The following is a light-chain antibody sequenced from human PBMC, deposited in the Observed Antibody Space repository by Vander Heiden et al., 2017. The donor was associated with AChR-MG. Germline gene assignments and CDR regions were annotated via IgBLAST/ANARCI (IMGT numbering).Light chain of an antibody. CDR1: QSVISSY. CDR3: QHYRTSPYT. V-gene: IGKV3-20*01. CDR2: GAS. J-gene: IGKJ2*01. Sequence: EIVLTQSPRTLSLSPGERANLSYRASQSVISSYLAWYQQKPGQAPRLFIYGASFRATGIPDRFSGSGSGTDFTLTISRLEPEDFAVYYCQHYRTSPYTFGQGTKLEIK.